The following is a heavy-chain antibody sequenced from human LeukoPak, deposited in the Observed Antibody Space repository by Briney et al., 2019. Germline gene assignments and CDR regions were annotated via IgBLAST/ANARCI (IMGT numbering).Heavy chain of an antibody. CDR3: CCYDETGLRY. J-gene: IGHJ4*02. D-gene: IGHD2-2*01. CDR2: IKMKTDGGTI. CDR1: GFTFNNAW. V-gene: IGHV3-15*01. Sequence: GGSLRLTCGTSGFTFNNAWMSWIRQAPGKGLDWVGRIKMKTDGGTIDYAAPVKGRFSISGEDSKKTPYLQMNSLHMEDTVEYYCCCYDETGLRYWGQGTLVTVSS.